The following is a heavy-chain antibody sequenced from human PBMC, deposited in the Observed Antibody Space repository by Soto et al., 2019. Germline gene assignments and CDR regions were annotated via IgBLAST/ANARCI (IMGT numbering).Heavy chain of an antibody. CDR2: IYYSGST. V-gene: IGHV4-39*01. CDR3: AKNRGRVTTSWHFDY. CDR1: GGSISSSSYY. D-gene: IGHD4-17*01. Sequence: SETLSLTCTVSGGSISSSSYYWGWIRQPPGKGLAWIGSIYYSGSTYNNPSLKSRVTISVDTSKNQFSLKLSSVTAADTAVYYCAKNRGRVTTSWHFDYWGQGTLVTVSS. J-gene: IGHJ4*02.